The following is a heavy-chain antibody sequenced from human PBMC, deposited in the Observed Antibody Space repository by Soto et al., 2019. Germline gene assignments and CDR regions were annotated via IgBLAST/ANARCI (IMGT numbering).Heavy chain of an antibody. Sequence: QVQLQESGPGLVKPSQTLSLTCSLSGGSINSDEFYWTWIRQSPGKGLEWIGYIYSSGRTHYNPSLKSRLNISLDTSNNLLSLRLSSVTAADTAVYYCARMGLHLGELSRNWFDPWGRGTLVTVSS. CDR2: IYSSGRT. CDR1: GGSINSDEFY. V-gene: IGHV4-31*03. J-gene: IGHJ5*02. CDR3: ARMGLHLGELSRNWFDP. D-gene: IGHD3-16*02.